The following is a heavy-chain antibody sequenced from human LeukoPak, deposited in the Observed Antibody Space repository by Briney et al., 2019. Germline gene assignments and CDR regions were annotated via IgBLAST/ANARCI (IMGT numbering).Heavy chain of an antibody. J-gene: IGHJ4*02. V-gene: IGHV4-30-4*01. CDR3: ARGDGYKLWD. CDR2: IYYSGST. D-gene: IGHD5-24*01. Sequence: SETLSLTCTVSGGSISSGDYYWSWIRQPPGKGLEWIGYIYYSGSTNYNPSLKSRVTISVDTSKNQFSLKLSSVTAADTAVYYCARGDGYKLWDWGQGTLVTVSS. CDR1: GGSISSGDYY.